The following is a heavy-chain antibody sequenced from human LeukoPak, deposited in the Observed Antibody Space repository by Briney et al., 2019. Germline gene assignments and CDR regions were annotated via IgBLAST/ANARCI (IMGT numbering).Heavy chain of an antibody. Sequence: SETLSLTCAVSGYSISSGYYWGWIRQPPGKGLEWIGSIYHSGSTYYNPSLKSRVTISVDTSKNQFSLKLSSVTAADTAVYYCESTLVDYDFWSGYYHFDYWGQGTLVTVSS. CDR2: IYHSGST. CDR3: ESTLVDYDFWSGYYHFDY. CDR1: GYSISSGYY. J-gene: IGHJ4*02. V-gene: IGHV4-38-2*01. D-gene: IGHD3-3*01.